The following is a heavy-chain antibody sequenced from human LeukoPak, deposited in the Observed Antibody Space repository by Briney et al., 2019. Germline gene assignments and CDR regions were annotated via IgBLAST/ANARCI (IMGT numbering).Heavy chain of an antibody. CDR2: ISGGGAKT. J-gene: IGHJ3*02. CDR1: GFNFDQYA. CDR3: AKCSSSYGNDALDI. V-gene: IGHV3-23*01. D-gene: IGHD3-16*01. Sequence: PGGSLRLSCAAPGFNFDQYAMNWVRQAPGKGLEWVSFISGGGAKTFYADSVKGRFSISRDNSKNTVYLHMNSLRAEDTAIYYCAKCSSSYGNDALDIWGQGIMVTVSS.